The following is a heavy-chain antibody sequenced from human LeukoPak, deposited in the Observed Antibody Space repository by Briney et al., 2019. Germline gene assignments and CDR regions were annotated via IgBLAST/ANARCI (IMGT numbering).Heavy chain of an antibody. D-gene: IGHD3-22*01. Sequence: GGSLRLSCAASGFTFSDFWMTWVRQAPGKGLEWVANIKEDGSEKYCVDSVKGRFIISRGNAKNSLYLQMNSLRAEDTAVYYCAREYFYNSSGYRALRYWGQGTLVTVSS. CDR3: AREYFYNSSGYRALRY. CDR2: IKEDGSEK. V-gene: IGHV3-7*01. J-gene: IGHJ4*02. CDR1: GFTFSDFW.